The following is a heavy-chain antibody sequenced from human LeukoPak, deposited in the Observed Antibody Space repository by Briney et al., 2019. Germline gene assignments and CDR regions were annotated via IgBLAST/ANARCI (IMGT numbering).Heavy chain of an antibody. CDR2: IYYSGST. J-gene: IGHJ6*02. CDR3: ARHEQLVRYGMDV. CDR1: GGSISSGGYY. Sequence: PSQTLSLTCTVSGGSISSGGYYWSWIRQHPGKGLEWIGYIYYSGSTYYNPSLKSRVTISVDTSKNQFSLKLSSVTAADTAVYYCARHEQLVRYGMDVWGQGTTVTVSS. D-gene: IGHD6-13*01. V-gene: IGHV4-31*03.